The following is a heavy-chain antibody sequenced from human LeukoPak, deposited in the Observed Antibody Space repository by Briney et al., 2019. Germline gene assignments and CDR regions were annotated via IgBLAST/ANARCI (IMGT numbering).Heavy chain of an antibody. CDR3: ARGLRGYFDY. CDR2: INHSGST. CDR1: GGSFSGYY. Sequence: PSETLSLTCAVYGGSFSGYYWSWIRQPPGKGLEWTGEINHSGSTNYNPSLKSRVTISVDTSKNQFSLKLSSVTAADTAVYYCARGLRGYFDYWGQGTLATVSS. V-gene: IGHV4-34*01. J-gene: IGHJ4*02.